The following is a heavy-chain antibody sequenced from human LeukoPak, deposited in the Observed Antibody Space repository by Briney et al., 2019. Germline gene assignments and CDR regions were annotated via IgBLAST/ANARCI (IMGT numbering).Heavy chain of an antibody. V-gene: IGHV3-53*05. Sequence: GGSLRLSCAASGFTVSDNYMSWVRQALGKGLEWVSVIYSGGNTYYADSVKGRFTISRDNSKNMLYLQMNNLRTEDTAVYYCARGVQSEPWGQGTLVTVSS. CDR2: IYSGGNT. CDR1: GFTVSDNY. J-gene: IGHJ5*02. CDR3: ARGVQSEP.